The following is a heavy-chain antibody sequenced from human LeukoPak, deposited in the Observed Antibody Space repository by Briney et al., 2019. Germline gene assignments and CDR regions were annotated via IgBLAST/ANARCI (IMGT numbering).Heavy chain of an antibody. CDR2: ISYDGSNK. Sequence: GGSLRLSCAASGFTFSSYGMHWVRQAPGKGLEWVAVISYDGSNKYYADSVEGRFTISRDNSKNTLYLQMNSLRAEDTAVYYCAKDNWNYPYYYYGMDVWGQGTTVTVSS. V-gene: IGHV3-30*18. J-gene: IGHJ6*02. D-gene: IGHD1-7*01. CDR3: AKDNWNYPYYYYGMDV. CDR1: GFTFSSYG.